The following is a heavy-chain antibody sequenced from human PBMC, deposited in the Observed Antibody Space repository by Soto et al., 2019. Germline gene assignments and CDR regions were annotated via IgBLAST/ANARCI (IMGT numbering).Heavy chain of an antibody. CDR3: AHRPIVGAAI. J-gene: IGHJ4*02. D-gene: IGHD1-26*01. CDR1: GGSISNSNW. V-gene: IGHV4-4*02. CDR2: IYHTGST. Sequence: LSLTCGVFGGSISNSNWWTSVRQPPGKGLEWIGEIYHTGSTNYNSSLMSRVTISLDKPNNQFSLKLSSVTAADTAVYYCAHRPIVGAAIWGQGTLVTVSS.